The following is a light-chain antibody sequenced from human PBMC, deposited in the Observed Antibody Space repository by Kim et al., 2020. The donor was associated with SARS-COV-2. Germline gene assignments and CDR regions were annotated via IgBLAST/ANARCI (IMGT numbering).Light chain of an antibody. V-gene: IGKV1-8*01. CDR3: QQYYDYPWT. Sequence: AIRMTQSPSSLSASTGDRVTITCRASQGISTYLAWYQQKPGKAPKLLIYAASSLQGGVPSRFSGSGSGTNFTLTITCLQSEDFATYYCQQYYDYPWTFGQGTKVDSK. J-gene: IGKJ1*01. CDR1: QGISTY. CDR2: AAS.